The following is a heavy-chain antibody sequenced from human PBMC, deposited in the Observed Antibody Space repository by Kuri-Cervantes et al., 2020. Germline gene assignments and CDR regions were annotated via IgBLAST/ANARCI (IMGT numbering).Heavy chain of an antibody. V-gene: IGHV4-59*08. J-gene: IGHJ6*03. CDR2: IYASGST. Sequence: SETLSLTCTVSGGFISNYYWTCIRQPAGRGLEWIGHIYASGSTNYNPSLKSRVTISIDTSKNQFSLNLSSVTAADTAMYYRARHAGYCSRTSCVGYYYYMDVWGKGTTVTVSS. D-gene: IGHD2-2*01. CDR1: GGFISNYY. CDR3: ARHAGYCSRTSCVGYYYYMDV.